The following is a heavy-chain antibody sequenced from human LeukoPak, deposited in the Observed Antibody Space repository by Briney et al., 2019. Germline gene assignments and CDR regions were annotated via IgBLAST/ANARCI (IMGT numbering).Heavy chain of an antibody. CDR2: IIPIFGTA. CDR3: ARGSGYYDSSGYYYFDY. V-gene: IGHV1-69*05. CDR1: GGTFSSYA. Sequence: SVKVSCKASGGTFSSYAISWVRQAPGQGLEWMGGIIPIFGTANYAQKFQGRVTITTDESTSTAYMELSSLRSEDTAVYYCARGSGYYDSSGYYYFDYWGQGTLVTVSS. J-gene: IGHJ4*02. D-gene: IGHD3-22*01.